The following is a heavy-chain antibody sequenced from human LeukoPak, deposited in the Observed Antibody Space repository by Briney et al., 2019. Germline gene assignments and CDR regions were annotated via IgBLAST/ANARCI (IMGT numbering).Heavy chain of an antibody. D-gene: IGHD5-18*01. CDR2: ISSSSSYI. CDR3: ARGGDSYRYRDPEFDY. V-gene: IGHV3-21*01. J-gene: IGHJ4*02. CDR1: GFTFSSYS. Sequence: MTGGSLRLSCAASGFTFSSYSMNWVRQAPGKGLEWVSSISSSSSYIYYADSVKGRFTISRDNAKNSLYLQMNSLRAEDTAVYYSARGGDSYRYRDPEFDYWGQGTLVTVSS.